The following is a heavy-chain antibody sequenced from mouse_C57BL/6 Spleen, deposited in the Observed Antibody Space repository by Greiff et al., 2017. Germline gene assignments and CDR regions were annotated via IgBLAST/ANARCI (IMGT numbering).Heavy chain of an antibody. V-gene: IGHV3-6*01. CDR1: GYSITSGYY. D-gene: IGHD2-2*01. Sequence: DVKLQESGPGLVKPSQSLSLTCSVTGYSITSGYYWNWIRQFPGNKLEWMGYISYDGSNNYNPSLKNRISITRDTSKNQFFLKLNSVTTEDTATYYCAKYGYDEGMDYWGQGTSVTVSS. CDR3: AKYGYDEGMDY. J-gene: IGHJ4*01. CDR2: ISYDGSN.